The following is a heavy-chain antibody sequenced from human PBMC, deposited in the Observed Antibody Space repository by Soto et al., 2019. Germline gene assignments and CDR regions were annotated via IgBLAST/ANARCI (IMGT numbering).Heavy chain of an antibody. Sequence: QVQLQQWGAGLLKPSETLSLTCAVYGGSFSGYYWSWIRQPPGKGLEWIGEINQSGSTNYNPSLKSRVSISVDTSKNQFYLKLSSVTAAGTAVYYCARGKWFGEFGNWGQGTMVSVSS. CDR1: GGSFSGYY. CDR2: INQSGST. V-gene: IGHV4-34*01. D-gene: IGHD3-10*01. J-gene: IGHJ3*01. CDR3: ARGKWFGEFGN.